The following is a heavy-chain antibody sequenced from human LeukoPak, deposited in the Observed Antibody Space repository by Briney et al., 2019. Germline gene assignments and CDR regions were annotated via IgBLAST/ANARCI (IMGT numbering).Heavy chain of an antibody. CDR2: IYYSGST. CDR3: ARARRRTYYYGSGSWSGPAGPEAGYYFDY. V-gene: IGHV4-59*01. D-gene: IGHD3-10*01. Sequence: PSETLSLTCTVSGGSISSYYWSWLRQPPGKGLEWIGYIYYSGSTNYNPSLKSRVTISVDTSKNQFSLKLSSVTAADTAVYYCARARRRTYYYGSGSWSGPAGPEAGYYFDYWGQGTLVTVSS. J-gene: IGHJ4*02. CDR1: GGSISSYY.